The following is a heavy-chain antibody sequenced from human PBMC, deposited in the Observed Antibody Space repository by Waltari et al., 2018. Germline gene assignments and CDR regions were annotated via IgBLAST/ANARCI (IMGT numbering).Heavy chain of an antibody. CDR2: IYPGDSET. V-gene: IGHV5-51*01. Sequence: EVQLVQSGAEVKKPGESLKISCQASGYTFTKYWIGWLRPLPGKGLEWMGIIYPGDSETTYSPSFEGQVTISADKSISVAYLQWSSLKASDTAMYYCVRQVGTNWLDPWGQGTQVTVSS. J-gene: IGHJ5*02. CDR3: VRQVGTNWLDP. D-gene: IGHD5-12*01. CDR1: GYTFTKYW.